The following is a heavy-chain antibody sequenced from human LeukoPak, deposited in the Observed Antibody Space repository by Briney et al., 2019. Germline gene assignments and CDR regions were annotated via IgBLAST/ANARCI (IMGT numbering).Heavy chain of an antibody. Sequence: SQTLTLTCTVSGGPISSATHYWSWIRQPAGKGLEWIGRIYTAGSTDYNPSLKSRVTISVDTSKNQFSLKLSSVTAADTAVYYCARLSYYDSSGYSHVFDYWGQGTLVTVSS. CDR2: IYTAGST. CDR1: GGPISSATHY. CDR3: ARLSYYDSSGYSHVFDY. D-gene: IGHD3-22*01. V-gene: IGHV4-61*02. J-gene: IGHJ4*02.